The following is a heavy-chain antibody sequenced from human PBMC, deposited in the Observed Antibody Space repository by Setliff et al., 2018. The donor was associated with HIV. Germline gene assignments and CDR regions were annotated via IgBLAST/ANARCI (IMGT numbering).Heavy chain of an antibody. CDR3: ARGFLRSRRRWFDP. D-gene: IGHD4-17*01. V-gene: IGHV4-30-4*02. CDR2: IYYSGTI. Sequence: PSETLSLTCTVSGGSISSGDYYWSWIRRPPGKGLEWLGHIYYSGTIFYNPSLKTRVTISVDASKNQFSLRLSSVTAADTAVYYCARGFLRSRRRWFDPWSQGTLVTVSS. CDR1: GGSISSGDYY. J-gene: IGHJ5*02.